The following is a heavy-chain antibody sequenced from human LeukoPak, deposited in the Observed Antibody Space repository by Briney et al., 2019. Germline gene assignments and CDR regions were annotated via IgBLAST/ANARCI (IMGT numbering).Heavy chain of an antibody. CDR2: IYYSGEI. CDR3: ARGHYDLGP. J-gene: IGHJ5*02. CDR1: GASLNSNY. D-gene: IGHD3-22*01. V-gene: IGHV4-59*01. Sequence: SETLSLTCSVSGASLNSNYWSWVRQSPGKGLEWIAYIYYSGEINYNPSLRSRVTISLDTSKNQVSLKMTSVTAEDTAVYYCARGHYDLGPWGQGTVVTVSS.